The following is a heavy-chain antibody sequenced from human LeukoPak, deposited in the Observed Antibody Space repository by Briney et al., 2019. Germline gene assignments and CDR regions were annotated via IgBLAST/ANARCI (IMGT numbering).Heavy chain of an antibody. J-gene: IGHJ4*02. CDR2: ITGSGVGT. D-gene: IGHD5-18*01. CDR1: GFTFGSYA. Sequence: GGSLRLSCAASGFTFGSYAMSWVRQAPGKGLEWVSAITGSGVGTHYADSVKGRFTISRDNSKDSLYLQMSSLRAEDTAVYYCAKDSGYTYGLSPYYFDCWGQGTLVTVSA. CDR3: AKDSGYTYGLSPYYFDC. V-gene: IGHV3-23*01.